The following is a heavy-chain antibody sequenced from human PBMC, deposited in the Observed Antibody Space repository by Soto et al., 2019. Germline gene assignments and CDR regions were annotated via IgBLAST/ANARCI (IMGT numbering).Heavy chain of an antibody. CDR2: ISAYNGNT. Sequence: ASVKVSCKASGYTFTSYGISWVRQAPGQGLEWMGWISAYNGNTNYAQKLQGRVTMTTDTSTSTAYMELRSLRSDDTAVYYCARDRRDGYNYWYYGMDVWGQGTTVTVS. CDR3: ARDRRDGYNYWYYGMDV. V-gene: IGHV1-18*04. D-gene: IGHD5-12*01. CDR1: GYTFTSYG. J-gene: IGHJ6*02.